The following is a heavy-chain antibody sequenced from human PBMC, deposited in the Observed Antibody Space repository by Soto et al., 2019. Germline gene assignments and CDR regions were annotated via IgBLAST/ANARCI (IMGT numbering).Heavy chain of an antibody. CDR2: IVVGSGNT. V-gene: IGHV1-58*01. CDR1: GFTFTSSA. J-gene: IGHJ4*02. D-gene: IGHD1-26*01. CDR3: AADVNSGSYWNFEY. Sequence: GASVKVSCKASGFTFTSSAVQCVRQARGQRLEWIGWIVVGSGNTNYAQKFQERVTITRDMSTSTAYMELSSLRSEDTAVYYCAADVNSGSYWNFEYWGQGTLVTVSS.